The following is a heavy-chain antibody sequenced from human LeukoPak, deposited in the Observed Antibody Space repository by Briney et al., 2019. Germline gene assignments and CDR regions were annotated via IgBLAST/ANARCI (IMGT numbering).Heavy chain of an antibody. CDR1: GFTFSSYG. J-gene: IGHJ3*02. CDR2: ISGSGGST. D-gene: IGHD2-21*02. V-gene: IGHV3-23*01. Sequence: GGSLRLSCAASGFTFSSYGMSWVRQAPGKGLEWVSAISGSGGSTYYADSVKGRFTISRDNSKNTLYLQMNSLRAEDTAVYYCAKDGDCGGDCPYAFDIWGQGTMVTVSS. CDR3: AKDGDCGGDCPYAFDI.